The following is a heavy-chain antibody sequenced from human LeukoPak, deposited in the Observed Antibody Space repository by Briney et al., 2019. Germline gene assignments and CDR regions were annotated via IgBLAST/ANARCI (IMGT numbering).Heavy chain of an antibody. CDR3: ARDWRPGDYEPNDAFDI. Sequence: GGSLRLSCAAAGFTFSSYWMHWVRQAPGKGLGWVSRINSEGSSTSYADSVKGRFTISRDNAKNTLYLQMNSLRAEDTAVYYCARDWRPGDYEPNDAFDIWGQGTMVTVSS. D-gene: IGHD4-17*01. CDR2: INSEGSST. V-gene: IGHV3-74*01. CDR1: GFTFSSYW. J-gene: IGHJ3*02.